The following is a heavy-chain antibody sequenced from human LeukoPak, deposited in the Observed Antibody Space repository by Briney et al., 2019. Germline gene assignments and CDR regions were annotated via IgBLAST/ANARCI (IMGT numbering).Heavy chain of an antibody. CDR2: ISHNENT. CDR3: ASSGSRWLVDKTYSPY. CDR1: GGSFSGYY. J-gene: IGHJ4*02. D-gene: IGHD3-22*01. V-gene: IGHV4-34*01. Sequence: SETLSLTCAVYGGSFSGYYWTWFRQPPGKGLEWIGEISHNENTNYSPSLKSRLTISIDTAKNQFSLKLRSVTAADTAVYYCASSGSRWLVDKTYSPYWGQGTLVTVSS.